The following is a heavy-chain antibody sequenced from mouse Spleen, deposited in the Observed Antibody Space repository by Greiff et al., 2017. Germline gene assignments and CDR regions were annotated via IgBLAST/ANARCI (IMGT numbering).Heavy chain of an antibody. CDR1: GFTFSDYG. D-gene: IGHD2-1*01. CDR3: ARLDGNYWFAY. CDR2: ISSGSSTI. Sequence: EVQLQESGGGLVKPGGSLKLSCAASGFTFSDYGMHWVRQAPEKGLEWVAYISSGSSTIYYADTVKGRFTISRDNAKNTLFLQMTSLRSEDTAMYYCARLDGNYWFAYWGQGTLVTVSA. J-gene: IGHJ3*01. V-gene: IGHV5-17*01.